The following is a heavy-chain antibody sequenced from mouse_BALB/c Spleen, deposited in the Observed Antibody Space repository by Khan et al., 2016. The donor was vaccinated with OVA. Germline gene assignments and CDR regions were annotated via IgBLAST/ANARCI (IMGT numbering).Heavy chain of an antibody. CDR1: GFNIKDYY. D-gene: IGHD2-14*01. CDR2: IDPENGNT. J-gene: IGHJ2*01. CDR3: AAYYGYDRSFDY. Sequence: VQLQQPGAELVRPGALVKLSCKASGFNIKDYYMFWVKQRPEQGLEWIGWIDPENGNTVYAPKFQGKAIITSDTSSNTAYLQLSSLTSEDTAVYYCAAYYGYDRSFDYWGQGTTLTVSS. V-gene: IGHV14-1*02.